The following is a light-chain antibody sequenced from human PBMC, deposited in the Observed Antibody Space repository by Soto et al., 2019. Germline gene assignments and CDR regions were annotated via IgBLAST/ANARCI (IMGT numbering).Light chain of an antibody. V-gene: IGKV1-39*01. CDR3: QQSYNFPRT. CDR2: SAY. Sequence: DIPMTQSPSSLSASVGDRVTITCRASQNIDTYLNWYLQKPGQAPKLLIHSAYSLQSGVSPRFSGDGSGTDFTLTISSLQPEDFATYYCQQSYNFPRTFGQGTTV. J-gene: IGKJ1*01. CDR1: QNIDTY.